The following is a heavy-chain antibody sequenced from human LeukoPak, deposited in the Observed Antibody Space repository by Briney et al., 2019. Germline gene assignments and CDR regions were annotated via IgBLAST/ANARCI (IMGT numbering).Heavy chain of an antibody. CDR3: ARDPMAYCGGDCSWA. J-gene: IGHJ4*02. Sequence: SETLSLTCTVSGGSISSNNYYWGWIRQPPGKGLEWIASIYYSGSTYYNPSLKSRVTISVDTSKNQFSLKLSSVTAADTAVYYCARDPMAYCGGDCSWAGGQGTLVTVSS. CDR2: IYYSGST. CDR1: GGSISSNNYY. V-gene: IGHV4-39*07. D-gene: IGHD2-21*01.